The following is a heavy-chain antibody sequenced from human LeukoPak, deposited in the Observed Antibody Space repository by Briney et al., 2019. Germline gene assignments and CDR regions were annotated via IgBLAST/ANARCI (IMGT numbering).Heavy chain of an antibody. Sequence: PGGPLRLSCAASGFTFSSFNMNWVRQAPGKAMEWVSSITSSGTHIFYADSVRGRFTISRDNAKNSLYLQMDSLGPDDTAVYYCARDPYSGNYGNDYYYYMDVWGKGTTVTISS. CDR1: GFTFSSFN. J-gene: IGHJ6*03. CDR2: ITSSGTHI. CDR3: ARDPYSGNYGNDYYYYMDV. D-gene: IGHD1-26*01. V-gene: IGHV3-21*01.